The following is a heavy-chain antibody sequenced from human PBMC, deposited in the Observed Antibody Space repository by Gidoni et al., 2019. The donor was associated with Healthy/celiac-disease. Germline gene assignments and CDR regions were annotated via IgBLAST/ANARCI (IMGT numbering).Heavy chain of an antibody. CDR3: ASRYCSSTSCYNYYYYYMDV. CDR2: IIPIFGTA. J-gene: IGHJ6*03. Sequence: QVQLVQSGAEVKKPGSSVKVSCKASGGTFSSYAISWVRQASGQGLEWMGGIIPIFGTANYAQKFQGRVTITADESTSTAYMELSSLRSEDTAVYYCASRYCSSTSCYNYYYYYMDVWGKGTTVTVSS. D-gene: IGHD2-2*01. V-gene: IGHV1-69*01. CDR1: GGTFSSYA.